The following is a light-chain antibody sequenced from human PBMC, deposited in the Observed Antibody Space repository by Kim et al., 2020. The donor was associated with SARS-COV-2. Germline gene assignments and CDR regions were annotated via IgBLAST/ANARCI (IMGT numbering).Light chain of an antibody. V-gene: IGKV3-15*01. Sequence: EIVMTQSPATVSVSPGERATLSCRASQSVSSKLAWYQQKPGQAPRLLIYDASTRASGIPDRFSGSGSGTEFTLTISSLQSEDLAVYHCQQYNHWPRTFGQGTKVDIK. CDR2: DAS. CDR1: QSVSSK. J-gene: IGKJ1*01. CDR3: QQYNHWPRT.